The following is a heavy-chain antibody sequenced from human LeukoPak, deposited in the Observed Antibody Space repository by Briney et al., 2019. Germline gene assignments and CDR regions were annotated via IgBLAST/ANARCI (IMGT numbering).Heavy chain of an antibody. D-gene: IGHD1-1*01. CDR3: AKRTNWNDGYFDY. J-gene: IGHJ4*02. CDR2: ISGSGGST. V-gene: IGHV3-23*01. CDR1: GFTFSSYA. Sequence: GGSLRLSCAASGFTFSSYAMSRVRQAPGKGLEWVSAISGSGGSTYYADSVKGRFTISRDNSKNTLYLQMNSLRAEDTAVYYCAKRTNWNDGYFDYWGQGTLVTVSS.